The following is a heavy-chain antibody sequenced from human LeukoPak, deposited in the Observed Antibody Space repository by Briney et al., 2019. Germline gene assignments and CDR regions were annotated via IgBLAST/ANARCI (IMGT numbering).Heavy chain of an antibody. Sequence: GGSLRLSCAASGITFSSYAMSWVRQAPGKGLEWVSAISGSDGSTYYADSVKGRFTISRDNSKNTLYLQMNSLRAEDTAVYYCAKDLAYAMGPYSYFDYWGQGTLVTVSS. V-gene: IGHV3-23*01. J-gene: IGHJ4*02. CDR3: AKDLAYAMGPYSYFDY. D-gene: IGHD2-8*01. CDR1: GITFSSYA. CDR2: ISGSDGST.